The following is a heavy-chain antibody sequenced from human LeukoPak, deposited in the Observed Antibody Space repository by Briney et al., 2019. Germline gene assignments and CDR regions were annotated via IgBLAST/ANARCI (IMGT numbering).Heavy chain of an antibody. V-gene: IGHV3-21*01. CDR2: ISSSGSYI. CDR3: ARCALGVWADNYYMDV. D-gene: IGHD3-16*01. Sequence: SGGSLRLSCEASGSLSGYAMSWVRQAPGKGLEWVLSISSSGSYIYYADSVKGRFTISRDNARNSVFLQMNSLRAEDTAIYYCARCALGVWADNYYMDVWGNGTTVTVSS. CDR1: GSLSGYA. J-gene: IGHJ6*03.